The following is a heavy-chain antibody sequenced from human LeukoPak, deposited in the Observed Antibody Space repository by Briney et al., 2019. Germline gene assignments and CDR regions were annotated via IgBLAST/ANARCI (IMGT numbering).Heavy chain of an antibody. CDR3: ARRGVVATITSV. CDR2: IYYSGST. J-gene: IGHJ4*02. D-gene: IGHD5-12*01. V-gene: IGHV4-38-2*02. CDR1: GYSINSGYY. Sequence: SETLSLTCTVSGYSINSGYYWSWIRQPPGKRLEWIGSIYYSGSTYSNPTLKSRLTISVDTSKNQFSLKLSSVTAADTAVYYCARRGVVATITSVWGQGTLVTVSS.